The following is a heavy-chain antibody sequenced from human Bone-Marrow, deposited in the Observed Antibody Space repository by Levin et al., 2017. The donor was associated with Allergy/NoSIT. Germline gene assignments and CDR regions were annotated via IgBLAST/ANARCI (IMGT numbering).Heavy chain of an antibody. J-gene: IGHJ4*02. V-gene: IGHV4-39*01. CDR1: GGSIRSSHYY. Sequence: SPTLSLPCTVSGGSIRSSHYYWGWLRQTPGKGLEWIGTIYYSGGSYYNPSLKSRVTISVDTAKNQLSLELSSVTAADTAVYYCPRATAGGFSCSGGSCYQYYFDYWGQGTLVTVSS. CDR2: IYYSGGS. CDR3: PRATAGGFSCSGGSCYQYYFDY. D-gene: IGHD2-15*01.